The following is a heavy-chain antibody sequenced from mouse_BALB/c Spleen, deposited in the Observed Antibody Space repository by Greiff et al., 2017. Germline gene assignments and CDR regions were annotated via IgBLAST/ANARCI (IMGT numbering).Heavy chain of an antibody. D-gene: IGHD2-2*01. CDR1: GFNIKDTY. CDR3: ARSGGYDVQAMDY. J-gene: IGHJ4*01. CDR2: IDPANGNT. V-gene: IGHV14-3*02. Sequence: VQLQQSGAELVKPGASVKLSCTASGFNIKDTYMHWVKQRPEQGLEWIGRIDPANGNTKYDPKFQGKATITADTSSNTAYLQLSSLTSEDTAVYYCARSGGYDVQAMDYWGQGTSVTVSS.